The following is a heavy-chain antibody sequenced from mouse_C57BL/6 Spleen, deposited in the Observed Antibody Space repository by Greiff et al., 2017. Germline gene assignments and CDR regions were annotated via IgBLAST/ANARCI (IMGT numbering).Heavy chain of an antibody. D-gene: IGHD1-1*01. J-gene: IGHJ1*03. V-gene: IGHV1-5*01. CDR1: GYTFTSYW. Sequence: VQLQQSGTVLARPGASVKMSCKTSGYTFTSYWMHWVKQRPGQGLEWIGAIYPGNSDTSYNQKFKGKAKLTAVTSASTAYMELSSLTNEDSAVYYCTRRDGSSSHWYFDVWGTGTTVTVSS. CDR3: TRRDGSSSHWYFDV. CDR2: IYPGNSDT.